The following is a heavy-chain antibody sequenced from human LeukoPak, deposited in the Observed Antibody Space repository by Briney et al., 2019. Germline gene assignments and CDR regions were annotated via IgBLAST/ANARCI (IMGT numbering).Heavy chain of an antibody. CDR3: AVYYYDSSGYYVP. J-gene: IGHJ5*02. Sequence: GGSLRLSCAASGFTVSSNYMSWVRQAPGKGLEWVSVIYSGGSTYYADSVKGRFTISRDNSKNTLYLQMNSLRAEDTAVYYCAVYYYDSSGYYVPWGQGTLVTVSS. V-gene: IGHV3-66*01. D-gene: IGHD3-22*01. CDR2: IYSGGST. CDR1: GFTVSSNY.